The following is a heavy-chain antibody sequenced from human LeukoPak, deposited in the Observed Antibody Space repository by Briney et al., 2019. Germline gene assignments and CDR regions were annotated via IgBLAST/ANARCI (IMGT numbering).Heavy chain of an antibody. V-gene: IGHV4-4*07. J-gene: IGHJ5*02. CDR1: GGSISSYY. Sequence: PSETLSLTCTVSGGSISSYYWSWIRQPAGKGLEWIGRIYTSGRPNYNPSLKSRVTMSVDTSKNQFSLKLSSVTAADTAVYYCARDPHTMVRGKGYNWFDPWGQGTLVTVSS. CDR3: ARDPHTMVRGKGYNWFDP. D-gene: IGHD3-10*01. CDR2: IYTSGRP.